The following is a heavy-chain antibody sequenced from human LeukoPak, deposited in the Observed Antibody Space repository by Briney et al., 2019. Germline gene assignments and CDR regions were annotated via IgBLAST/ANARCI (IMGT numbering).Heavy chain of an antibody. Sequence: GGSLRLSCAASGFTFRSYGMHWVRQAPGKGLEWVAVIWYDGSNKYYADSVKGRFTISRDNSKNTLYLQMNSLRAEDTAVYYCARDLMELETYYYYGMDVWGQGTTVAVSS. J-gene: IGHJ6*02. CDR1: GFTFRSYG. D-gene: IGHD1-26*01. CDR3: ARDLMELETYYYYGMDV. CDR2: IWYDGSNK. V-gene: IGHV3-33*01.